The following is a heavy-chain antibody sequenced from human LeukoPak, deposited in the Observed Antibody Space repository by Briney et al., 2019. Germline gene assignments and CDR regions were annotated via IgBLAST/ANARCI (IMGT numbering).Heavy chain of an antibody. J-gene: IGHJ4*02. CDR3: ARLANDSWSGYPDY. D-gene: IGHD3-3*01. CDR2: IYYSGST. CDR1: GGSISSYY. Sequence: SETLSLTCTVSGGSISSYYWSWIRQPPGKGLEWIGYIYYSGSTNYNPSLKSRVTISVDTSKNQFSLKLSSVTAADTAVYYCARLANDSWSGYPDYWGQGTLVTVSS. V-gene: IGHV4-59*08.